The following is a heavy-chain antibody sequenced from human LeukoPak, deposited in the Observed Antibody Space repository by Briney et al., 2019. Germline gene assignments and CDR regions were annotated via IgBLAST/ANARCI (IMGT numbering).Heavy chain of an antibody. Sequence: ASVKVSCKASGYTFTGYYMHWVRQAPGQGLEWMGWINPNSGGTNYAQKFQGRVTMTRDTSISTAYMELSSLRSDDTAVYYCARDRGYDYVWGSLDYWGQGTLVTVSS. CDR2: INPNSGGT. D-gene: IGHD3-16*01. V-gene: IGHV1-2*02. CDR1: GYTFTGYY. J-gene: IGHJ4*02. CDR3: ARDRGYDYVWGSLDY.